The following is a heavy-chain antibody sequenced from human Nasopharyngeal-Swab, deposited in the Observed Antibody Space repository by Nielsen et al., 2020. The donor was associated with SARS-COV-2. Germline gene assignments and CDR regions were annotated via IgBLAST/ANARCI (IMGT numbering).Heavy chain of an antibody. D-gene: IGHD3-22*01. V-gene: IGHV4-59*01. J-gene: IGHJ5*02. CDR2: IYYSGST. Sequence: WIRQPPGKGLKWIGYIYYSGSTNYSPSLKSRVTISVDTSKNQFSLKLSSVTAADTAVYYCAREKTHYDSSGYYYLWFDPWGQGTLVTVSS. CDR3: AREKTHYDSSGYYYLWFDP.